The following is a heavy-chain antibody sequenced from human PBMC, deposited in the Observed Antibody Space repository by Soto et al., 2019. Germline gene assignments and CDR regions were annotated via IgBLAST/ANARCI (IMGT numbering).Heavy chain of an antibody. CDR1: GYTFTSYG. CDR2: ISAYNGNT. CDR3: ARTGRNGVWVYGMDV. V-gene: IGHV1-18*01. D-gene: IGHD3-16*01. J-gene: IGHJ6*02. Sequence: QVQLVQSGAEVKKPGASVKVSCKASGYTFTSYGISWVRQDPGQGIEWMGWISAYNGNTNYAQKLKGRVTMTTDTSPSTAYMALMSLRADDTAVYYCARTGRNGVWVYGMDVWGQGTTVTVSS.